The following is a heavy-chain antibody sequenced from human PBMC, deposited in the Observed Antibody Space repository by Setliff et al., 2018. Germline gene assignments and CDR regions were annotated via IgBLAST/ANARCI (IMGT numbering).Heavy chain of an antibody. CDR1: GFTFSRYW. Sequence: GGSLRLSCVASGFTFSRYWMSWVRQAPGKGLEWVANIKEDGSEKYYMDSVKGRFTMSRDNAKNSLYLQMNSLRAEDTAVYYCARDHAYGSRFYYYYYGMDVWGQGTTVTVSS. D-gene: IGHD3-10*01. V-gene: IGHV3-7*01. CDR2: IKEDGSEK. CDR3: ARDHAYGSRFYYYYYGMDV. J-gene: IGHJ6*02.